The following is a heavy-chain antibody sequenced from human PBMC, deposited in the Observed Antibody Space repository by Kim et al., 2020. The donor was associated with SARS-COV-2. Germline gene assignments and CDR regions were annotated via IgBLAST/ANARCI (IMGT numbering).Heavy chain of an antibody. CDR2: IYYSGST. CDR3: ARGIAGGYCGGDCYSSRGYYYGMDV. Sequence: SETLSLTCTVSGGSISSGGYYWSWIRQHPGKGLEWIGYIYYSGSTYYNPSLKSRVTISVDTSKNQFSLKLSSVTAADTAVYYCARGIAGGYCGGDCYSSRGYYYGMDVWGQGTTVTVSS. CDR1: GGSISSGGYY. D-gene: IGHD2-21*02. J-gene: IGHJ6*02. V-gene: IGHV4-31*03.